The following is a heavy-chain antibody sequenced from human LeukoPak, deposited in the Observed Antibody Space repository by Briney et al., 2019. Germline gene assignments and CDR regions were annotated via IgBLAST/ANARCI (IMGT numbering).Heavy chain of an antibody. CDR2: ISSSSSYI. Sequence: GGSLRLSCAASGFTFSSYSMNWVRQAPGRGLEWVSSISSSSSYIYYADSVKGRFTIFRDNAKNSLYLQMNSLRAESTDVYYCARDPGYCSRSSCYWSLEGYGMDVRGKGTTVTVSS. D-gene: IGHD2-2*01. CDR1: GFTFSSYS. J-gene: IGHJ6*04. CDR3: ARDPGYCSRSSCYWSLEGYGMDV. V-gene: IGHV3-21*01.